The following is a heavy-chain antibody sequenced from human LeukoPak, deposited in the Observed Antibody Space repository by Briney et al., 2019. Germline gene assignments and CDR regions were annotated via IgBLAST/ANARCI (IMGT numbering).Heavy chain of an antibody. CDR2: INPSGGST. J-gene: IGHJ1*01. V-gene: IGHV1-46*01. CDR3: ARDLGVSSWNYAYFQH. Sequence: ASVKVSCKASGYTFTSYYMHWVRQAPGQGLEWMGIINPSGGSTSYAQEFQGRVTMTRDTSTSTVYMELSSLRSEDTAVYYCARDLGVSSWNYAYFQHWGQGTLVTVSS. CDR1: GYTFTSYY. D-gene: IGHD1-7*01.